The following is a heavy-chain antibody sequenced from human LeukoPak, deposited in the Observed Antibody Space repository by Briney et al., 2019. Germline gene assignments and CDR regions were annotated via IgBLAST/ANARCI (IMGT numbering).Heavy chain of an antibody. D-gene: IGHD3-10*01. CDR3: ARFSFGEHSYYYYMDV. CDR1: GFTFSSYW. J-gene: IGHJ6*03. CDR2: IKQDGSEK. Sequence: PGGSLRLSSAASGFTFSSYWMSWVRQAPGKGLEWVANIKQDGSEKYYVDSVKGRFTISRDNAKNSLYLQMNSLRAEDTAVYYCARFSFGEHSYYYYMDVWGKGTTVTVSS. V-gene: IGHV3-7*01.